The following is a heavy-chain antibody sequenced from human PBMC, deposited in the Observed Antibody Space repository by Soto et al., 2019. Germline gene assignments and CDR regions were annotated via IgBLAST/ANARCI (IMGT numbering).Heavy chain of an antibody. J-gene: IGHJ4*02. CDR2: INPNSGGT. V-gene: IGHV1-2*04. CDR3: ARDSFREGSMGDSGLDY. CDR1: GYTFTGYY. D-gene: IGHD3-16*01. Sequence: ASVRVSCKASGYTFTGYYMHWVRQAPGQGLEWMGWINPNSGGTNYAQKFQGWVTMTRDTSISTAYMELSRLRSDDTAVYYCARDSFREGSMGDSGLDYWGQGTLVTVSS.